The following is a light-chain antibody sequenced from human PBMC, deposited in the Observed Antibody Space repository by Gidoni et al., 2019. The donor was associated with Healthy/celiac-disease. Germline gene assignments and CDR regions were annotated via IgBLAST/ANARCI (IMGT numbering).Light chain of an antibody. CDR2: AAS. Sequence: IQMTQSPSSLSASVGDRVTITCRASQSISSYLNWYQQKPGKAPKLLIYAASSLQSGVPSRFSGSGSGTDFTLTISSLQPEDFATYYCQQRYSTPCTFXQXTKVEIK. J-gene: IGKJ1*01. CDR1: QSISSY. CDR3: QQRYSTPCT. V-gene: IGKV1-39*01.